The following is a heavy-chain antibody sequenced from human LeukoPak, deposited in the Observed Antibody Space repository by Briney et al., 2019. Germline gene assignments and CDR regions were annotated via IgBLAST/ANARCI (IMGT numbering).Heavy chain of an antibody. CDR3: ARDGVTMVRGARNWFDP. Sequence: GGSLRLSCAASGFTFSSYWMSWVRQAPGKGLEWVANIKQDGSEKYYVDSVKGRFTISRDNAKNSLYLQMDSLRAEDTAVYYCARDGVTMVRGARNWFDPWGQGTLVTVSS. J-gene: IGHJ5*02. V-gene: IGHV3-7*01. D-gene: IGHD3-10*01. CDR2: IKQDGSEK. CDR1: GFTFSSYW.